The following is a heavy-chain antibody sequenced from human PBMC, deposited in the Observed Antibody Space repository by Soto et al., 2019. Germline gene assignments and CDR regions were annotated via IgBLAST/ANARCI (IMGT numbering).Heavy chain of an antibody. J-gene: IGHJ4*02. Sequence: EVQLLESGGGLVQPGGSLRPSCAASGFTFSSYAMSWVRQAPGKGLEWVSAISGSGGSTYYADSVKGRFTISRDNSKNTLYLQMNSLRAEDTAVYYCANSVPPPWGSYRDYWGQGTLVTVSS. CDR1: GFTFSSYA. V-gene: IGHV3-23*01. CDR3: ANSVPPPWGSYRDY. D-gene: IGHD3-16*02. CDR2: ISGSGGST.